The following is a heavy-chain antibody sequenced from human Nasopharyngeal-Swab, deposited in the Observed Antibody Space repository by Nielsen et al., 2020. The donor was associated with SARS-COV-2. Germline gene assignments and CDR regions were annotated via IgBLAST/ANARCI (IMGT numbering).Heavy chain of an antibody. CDR3: ARQVKSGSPVVYWLDP. CDR2: IDPSDSDT. J-gene: IGHJ5*02. CDR1: GYIFTNYR. Sequence: GESLKISCEASGYIFTNYRISWVRQMPGKGLEWMGRIDPSDSDTNYSPSFQGHVTISADKSINTAYLQWSSLKASDTAMYYCARQVKSGSPVVYWLDPWGQGTLVTVSS. V-gene: IGHV5-10-1*01. D-gene: IGHD2-15*01.